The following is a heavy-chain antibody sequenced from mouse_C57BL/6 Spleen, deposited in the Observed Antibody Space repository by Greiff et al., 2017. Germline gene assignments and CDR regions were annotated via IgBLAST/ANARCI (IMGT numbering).Heavy chain of an antibody. CDR1: GFNIKDDY. CDR3: TTRDYYGSRRAY. V-gene: IGHV14-4*01. J-gene: IGHJ3*01. Sequence: EVKLMESGAELVRPGASVKLSCTASGFNIKDDYMHWVKQRPEQGLEWIGWIDPENGDTEYASKFQGKATITADTSSNTAYLQLSSLTSEDTAVYYCTTRDYYGSRRAYWGQGTLVTVSA. D-gene: IGHD1-1*01. CDR2: IDPENGDT.